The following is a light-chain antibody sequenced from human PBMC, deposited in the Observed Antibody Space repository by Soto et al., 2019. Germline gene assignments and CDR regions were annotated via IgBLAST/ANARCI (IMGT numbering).Light chain of an antibody. CDR2: DAS. V-gene: IGKV3-11*01. CDR3: HQRSTWPFT. Sequence: DIVLTQSPATLSLSPGERATLSCRASQSISSYLAWYQQKPDQAPRLLIYDASNRATGTPARFSGSGSGTDFTLTISSLEPEDFAVYYCHQRSTWPFTFGPGTKVDI. J-gene: IGKJ3*01. CDR1: QSISSY.